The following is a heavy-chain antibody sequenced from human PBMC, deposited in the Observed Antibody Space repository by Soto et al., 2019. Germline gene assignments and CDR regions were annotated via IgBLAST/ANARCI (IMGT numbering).Heavy chain of an antibody. CDR2: ISKSGFT. CDR1: SVSINSFTNHY. CDR3: ATQGFGKLHGLVDV. D-gene: IGHD3-10*01. J-gene: IGHJ6*02. Sequence: QAQLQTSGPGLVKPSETLSLTCTVSSVSINSFTNHYCSWIRQPPGKGLEWVGCISKSGFTRINPSLSSRVTLSVDTSKNQFSLKLSSVTAADTALYFCATQGFGKLHGLVDVWGQGTRVTVSS. V-gene: IGHV4-59*08.